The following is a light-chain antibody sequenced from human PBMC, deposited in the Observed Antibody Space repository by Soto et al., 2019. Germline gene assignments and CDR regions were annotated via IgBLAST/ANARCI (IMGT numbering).Light chain of an antibody. CDR1: QGIRND. Sequence: DIQMTQSPSSLSASVGDRVTITCRASQGIRNDLGWYQQKPGKAPKRLIYSSSRLQSGVPSRFSGSGGGTDFTLSISSVQPEDFATYFCQQSYMDPITFGQGTRLEIK. J-gene: IGKJ5*01. CDR2: SSS. CDR3: QQSYMDPIT. V-gene: IGKV1-39*01.